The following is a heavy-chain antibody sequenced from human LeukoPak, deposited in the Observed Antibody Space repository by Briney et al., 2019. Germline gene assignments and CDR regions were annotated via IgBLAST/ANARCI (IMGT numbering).Heavy chain of an antibody. Sequence: PGGSLRLSCAASGFTFSDYYMSWIRQAPGKGLEWVSYISSSGSTIYYADSVKGRFTISRDDAKNSLYLQMNSLRAEDTAVYYCARDYVDYYDSSGSIYWGQGTLVTVSS. CDR1: GFTFSDYY. CDR3: ARDYVDYYDSSGSIY. J-gene: IGHJ4*02. CDR2: ISSSGSTI. D-gene: IGHD3-22*01. V-gene: IGHV3-11*04.